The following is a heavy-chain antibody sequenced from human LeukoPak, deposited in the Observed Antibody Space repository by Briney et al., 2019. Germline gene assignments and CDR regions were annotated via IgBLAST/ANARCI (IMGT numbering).Heavy chain of an antibody. CDR1: GFTFSSYA. CDR3: AKDPQGGRGWYYFDY. V-gene: IGHV3-23*01. Sequence: GGSLRLSCAASGFTFSSYAMSWVRQAPGKGLEWVSGISVSGDSTSYADSVKGRFTISRDNSKNMLWLQMISLRPEDTAVYYCAKDPQGGRGWYYFDYWGQGTLVTVSS. J-gene: IGHJ4*02. D-gene: IGHD6-19*01. CDR2: ISVSGDST.